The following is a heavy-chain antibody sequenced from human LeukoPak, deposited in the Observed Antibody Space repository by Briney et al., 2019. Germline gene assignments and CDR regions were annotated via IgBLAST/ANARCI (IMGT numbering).Heavy chain of an antibody. CDR1: GFTVRSYA. CDR2: ISGSGGST. CDR3: ATRGCSSTSCSDAFDI. Sequence: QPGGSLRLSCAASGFTVRSYAMNWLRRAPGKGLEWVSGISGSGGSTYYADSVQGRFTISRDNSKNTLYLQMNSLRAEDTALYYCATRGCSSTSCSDAFDIWGQGTMVTVSS. D-gene: IGHD2-2*01. V-gene: IGHV3-23*01. J-gene: IGHJ3*02.